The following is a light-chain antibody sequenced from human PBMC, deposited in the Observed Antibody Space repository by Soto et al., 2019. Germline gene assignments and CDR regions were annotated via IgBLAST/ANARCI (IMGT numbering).Light chain of an antibody. V-gene: IGKV3-11*01. Sequence: EIVLTQSPATLSLSPGERATLSCRASQSVSGYLAWYQQKPGQAHRLLIYDVSYRATGIPARFSGSGSRTDFTLTISSLEPEDFAVYYCQQSSNWPWTFGQGTKVEVK. CDR1: QSVSGY. CDR3: QQSSNWPWT. J-gene: IGKJ1*01. CDR2: DVS.